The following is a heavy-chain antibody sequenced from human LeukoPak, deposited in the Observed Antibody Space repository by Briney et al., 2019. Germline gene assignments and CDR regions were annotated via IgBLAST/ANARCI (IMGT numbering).Heavy chain of an antibody. CDR1: GGSISSYY. V-gene: IGHV4-59*01. Sequence: SETLSLTRTVSGGSISSYYWSWIRQPPGKGLEWIGYIYYSGSTNYNPSLKSRVTISVDTSKNQFSLKLSSVTAADTAVYYCARRSADGQNWFDPWGQGTLVTVSS. CDR2: IYYSGST. J-gene: IGHJ5*02. CDR3: ARRSADGQNWFDP.